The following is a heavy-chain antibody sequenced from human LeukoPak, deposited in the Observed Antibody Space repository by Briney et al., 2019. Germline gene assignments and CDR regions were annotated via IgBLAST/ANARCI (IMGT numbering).Heavy chain of an antibody. Sequence: ASETLSLTCTVSGGSIIGSTSYWGWIRQPPGKGLDWIGIINYSGSTYYNPSPRSRVTISVDTSKNQFSLKLNSVTASDTAVYYCARGYDYWGQGTLVTVSS. CDR3: ARGYDY. CDR2: INYSGST. V-gene: IGHV4-39*01. D-gene: IGHD3-22*01. J-gene: IGHJ4*02. CDR1: GGSIIGSTSY.